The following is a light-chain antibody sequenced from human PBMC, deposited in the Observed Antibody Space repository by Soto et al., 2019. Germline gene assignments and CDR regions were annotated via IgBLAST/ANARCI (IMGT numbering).Light chain of an antibody. CDR1: SNDLGGYNY. J-gene: IGLJ2*01. CDR3: SSYGGSDNLI. CDR2: EVR. Sequence: QSALTQHPSASGSPGQSVTISCTGSSNDLGGYNYVSWYQHHPGKAPKLIIYEVRERPSGVPDRFSGSKSGNTASLTVSGLQAEDEADYYCSSYGGSDNLIFGGGTKLTVL. V-gene: IGLV2-8*01.